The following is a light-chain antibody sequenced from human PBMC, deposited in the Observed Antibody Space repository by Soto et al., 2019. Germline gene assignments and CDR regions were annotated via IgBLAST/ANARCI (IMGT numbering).Light chain of an antibody. CDR3: QQYDSSPLT. CDR2: GAS. CDR1: QSVSSSY. V-gene: IGKV3-20*01. Sequence: EIVLTQSPGTLSLSPGERATLSCRASQSVSSSYLAWYQQKPGQAPRLLIYGASSRATGIPYRFSGSGSGADVTLTISRLEPEDLAVYYCQQYDSSPLTFGGGTKVEIK. J-gene: IGKJ4*01.